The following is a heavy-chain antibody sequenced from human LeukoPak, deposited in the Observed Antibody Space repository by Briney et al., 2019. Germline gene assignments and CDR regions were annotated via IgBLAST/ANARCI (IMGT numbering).Heavy chain of an antibody. CDR3: AKGGWLGS. CDR1: GFTFSRYD. CDR2: ISTSGRNT. D-gene: IGHD6-19*01. V-gene: IGHV3-23*01. Sequence: PGGSLRLSCAASGFTFSRYDMSWVRQAPGKGLEWVSCISTSGRNTYYADSVKGRFTISRDTSMNTLYLQLNSLRVEDTAIYYCAKGGWLGSWGQGTLVTVSS. J-gene: IGHJ4*02.